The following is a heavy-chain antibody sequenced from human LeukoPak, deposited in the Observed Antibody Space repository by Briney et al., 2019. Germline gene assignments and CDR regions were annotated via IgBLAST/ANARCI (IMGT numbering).Heavy chain of an antibody. CDR1: GFTFSSYW. CDR3: ARAHSPWVRGVIGY. V-gene: IGHV3-7*01. D-gene: IGHD3-10*01. J-gene: IGHJ4*02. CDR2: IKQDGSEK. Sequence: GGSLRLSCAASGFTFSSYWMSWVRQAPGKGLEWVANIKQDGSEKYYVDSVKGRFTISRDNAKNSLYLQMNSLRAEDTAVYYCARAHSPWVRGVIGYWGQGTLVTVSS.